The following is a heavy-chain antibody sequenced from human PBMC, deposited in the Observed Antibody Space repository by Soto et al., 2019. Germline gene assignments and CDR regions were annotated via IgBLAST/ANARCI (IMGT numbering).Heavy chain of an antibody. CDR3: TTSAVAGIYYFDY. J-gene: IGHJ4*02. CDR1: GFTFSNAW. V-gene: IGHV3-15*01. D-gene: IGHD6-19*01. CDR2: IKSKTDGGTT. Sequence: TGVSLRLSCAASGFTFSNAWMSWVRQAPGKGLEWVGRIKSKTDGGTTDYAAPVKGRFTISRDGSKNTLYLQMNSLKTEDTAVYYCTTSAVAGIYYFDYWGQGTLVTVSS.